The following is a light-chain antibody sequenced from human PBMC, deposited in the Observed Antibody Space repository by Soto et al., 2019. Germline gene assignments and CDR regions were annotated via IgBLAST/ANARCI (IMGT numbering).Light chain of an antibody. Sequence: EIVMTQSPPSLTVTPGEPAPISCRSSQRLLHSNGNIFLDWYLQKPGQPPQLLIYLGSNRASGVPDRVSGSEAGTDFTLKISRVEAEDVGVYYCMQALQTPYTFGQGTKLEIK. CDR1: QRLLHSNGNIF. CDR2: LGS. V-gene: IGKV2-28*01. CDR3: MQALQTPYT. J-gene: IGKJ2*01.